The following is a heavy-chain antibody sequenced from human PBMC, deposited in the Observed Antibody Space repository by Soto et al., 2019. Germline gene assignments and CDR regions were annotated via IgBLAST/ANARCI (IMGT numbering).Heavy chain of an antibody. CDR1: GFTFSSYG. J-gene: IGHJ6*02. V-gene: IGHV3-33*01. Sequence: QVQLVESGGGVVQPGRSLRLSCAASGFTFSSYGMHWVRQAPGKGLEWVAVIWYDGSNKYYADSVKGRFTISRDNSKNTLYRQMNSLRAEDTAVYYCAREGGDYGMDVWGQGTTVTVSS. CDR2: IWYDGSNK. CDR3: AREGGDYGMDV. D-gene: IGHD3-16*01.